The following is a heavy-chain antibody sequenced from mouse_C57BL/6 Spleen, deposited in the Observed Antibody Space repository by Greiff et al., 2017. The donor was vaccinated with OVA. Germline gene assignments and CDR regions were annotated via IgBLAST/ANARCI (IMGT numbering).Heavy chain of an antibody. Sequence: VQLQQSGPGLVKPSQSLSLTCSVTGYSITSGYYWNWIRQFPGNKLEWMGYISYDGSNNYNPSLKNRISITRDTSKNQFFLKLNSVTTEDTATYYCARDDGGYFDVWGTGTTVTVSS. CDR3: ARDDGGYFDV. CDR2: ISYDGSN. V-gene: IGHV3-6*01. J-gene: IGHJ1*03. CDR1: GYSITSGYY. D-gene: IGHD2-3*01.